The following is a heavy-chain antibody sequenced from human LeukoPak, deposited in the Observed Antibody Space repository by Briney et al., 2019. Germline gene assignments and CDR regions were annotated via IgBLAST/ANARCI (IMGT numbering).Heavy chain of an antibody. J-gene: IGHJ6*03. Sequence: PGKSLRLSCAVSGFTVSSIYLSWVRQAPGRGLEWVSLIFSDGRTYYADSAKGRFTISRDNSKNTLYLQMNSLRAEDTAVYYCARVQSPYAYYYYYYMDVWGKGTTVTVSS. CDR3: ARVQSPYAYYYYYYMDV. CDR2: IFSDGRT. V-gene: IGHV3-66*02. CDR1: GFTVSSIY.